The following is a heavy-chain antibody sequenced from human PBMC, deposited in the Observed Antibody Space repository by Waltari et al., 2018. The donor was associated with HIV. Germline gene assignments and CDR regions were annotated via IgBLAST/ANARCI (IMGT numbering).Heavy chain of an antibody. CDR1: GASINSDNYY. J-gene: IGHJ2*01. CDR3: ARVVYWYFDL. CDR2: VYYRGST. V-gene: IGHV4-31*02. Sequence: QVQLQESGPGLVKPSQTLSLTCNVSGASINSDNYYWAWIRQHPGKGLECIGFVYYRGSTFSNPSFKSRATMSVDTSKNQFSLEVTSMTAADTAVYYCARVVYWYFDLWGRGTLVTVSS.